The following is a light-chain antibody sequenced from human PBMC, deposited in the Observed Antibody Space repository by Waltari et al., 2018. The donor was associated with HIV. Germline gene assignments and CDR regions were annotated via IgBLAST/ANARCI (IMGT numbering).Light chain of an antibody. V-gene: IGKV1-9*01. CDR1: QAMNNY. J-gene: IGKJ4*01. Sequence: DVQLNQSLSFLSASVGDRVTITCRASQAMNNYFAWYQQKPGKSPKLLINLASALQSGVPSRFSGSGSGTEFTLTIRGLQPEDLATYYCQQADFYPVTFGGGTRVVIK. CDR2: LAS. CDR3: QQADFYPVT.